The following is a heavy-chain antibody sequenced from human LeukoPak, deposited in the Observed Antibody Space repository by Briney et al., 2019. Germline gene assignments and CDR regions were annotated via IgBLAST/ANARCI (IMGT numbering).Heavy chain of an antibody. Sequence: PGGSLRLSCAASGFTFSTSWMSWVRHTPGKGLVWVSRIKSDGSSTSYADSVKGRFTISRDNAKNTLYLQMNSLRAEDTAVYYCARDGYSFGHDFDYWGQGTLVTVSS. D-gene: IGHD5-18*01. CDR2: IKSDGSST. CDR1: GFTFSTSW. V-gene: IGHV3-74*01. J-gene: IGHJ4*02. CDR3: ARDGYSFGHDFDY.